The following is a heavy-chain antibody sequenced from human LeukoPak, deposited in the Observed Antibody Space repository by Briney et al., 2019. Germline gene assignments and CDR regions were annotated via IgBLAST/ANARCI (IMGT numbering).Heavy chain of an antibody. CDR3: ASVGPLGARPLIDY. D-gene: IGHD6-6*01. V-gene: IGHV4-34*01. CDR2: INHRGST. J-gene: IGHJ4*02. CDR1: GGSFSGYY. Sequence: SETLSLTCAVYGGSFSGYYWSWIRQPPGKGLEWIGEINHRGSTNYNPSLKSRVTISVDTSKNQFSLKLSSVTAADTAVYYCASVGPLGARPLIDYWGQGTLVTVSS.